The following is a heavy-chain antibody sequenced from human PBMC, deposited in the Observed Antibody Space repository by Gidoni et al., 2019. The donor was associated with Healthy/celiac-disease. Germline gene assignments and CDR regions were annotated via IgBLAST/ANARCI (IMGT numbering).Heavy chain of an antibody. Sequence: EVQLVESGGVVVQPGGSLRLSCAASGFTFDDYAMHWVRQAPGKGLEWVSLISWDGGSTYYADSVKGRFTISRDNSKNSLYLQMNSLRAEDTALYYCAKDITGPYDSSGFFDYWGQGTLVTVSS. CDR1: GFTFDDYA. V-gene: IGHV3-43D*04. J-gene: IGHJ4*02. D-gene: IGHD3-22*01. CDR3: AKDITGPYDSSGFFDY. CDR2: ISWDGGST.